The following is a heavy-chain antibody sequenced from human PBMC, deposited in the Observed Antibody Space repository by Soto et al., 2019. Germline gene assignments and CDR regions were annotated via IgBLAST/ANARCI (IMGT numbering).Heavy chain of an antibody. CDR3: ARGGKGCSGGSCYFGYYYYGMDV. Sequence: GASVKVSCKASGGTFSSYAISWVRQAPGQGLEWMGGIIPIFGTANYAQKFQGRVTITADESTSTAYMELSSLRSEDTAVYYCARGGKGCSGGSCYFGYYYYGMDVWGQGNTVTVSS. CDR1: GGTFSSYA. CDR2: IIPIFGTA. J-gene: IGHJ6*01. D-gene: IGHD2-15*01. V-gene: IGHV1-69*13.